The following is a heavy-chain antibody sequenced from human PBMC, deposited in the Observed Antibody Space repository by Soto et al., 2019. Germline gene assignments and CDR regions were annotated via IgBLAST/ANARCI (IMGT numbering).Heavy chain of an antibody. CDR2: IIPIFGTA. D-gene: IGHD1-26*01. V-gene: IGHV1-69*01. Sequence: QVQLVQSGAEVKKPGSSVKVSCKASGGTFSSYAISWVRQAPGQGLEWMGGIIPIFGTANYAQKFQGRVTITAVESTSTAYMELSSLRSEDTAVYYCARDRPSIVGATHFDYWGQGTLVTVSS. J-gene: IGHJ4*02. CDR1: GGTFSSYA. CDR3: ARDRPSIVGATHFDY.